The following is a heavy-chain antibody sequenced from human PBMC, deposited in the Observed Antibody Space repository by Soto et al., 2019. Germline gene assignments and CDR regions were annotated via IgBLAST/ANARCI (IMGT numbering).Heavy chain of an antibody. Sequence: SETLSLTCTVSGGSISSGGYYWSWIRQHPGKGLEWIGYIYYSGSTYYNPSLKSRVTISVDTSKNQFSLKLSSVTAADTAVYYRARGGSVVVVTAIPYYYYGMDVWGQGTTVTVSS. CDR3: ARGGSVVVVTAIPYYYYGMDV. CDR1: GGSISSGGYY. V-gene: IGHV4-31*03. J-gene: IGHJ6*02. CDR2: IYYSGST. D-gene: IGHD2-21*02.